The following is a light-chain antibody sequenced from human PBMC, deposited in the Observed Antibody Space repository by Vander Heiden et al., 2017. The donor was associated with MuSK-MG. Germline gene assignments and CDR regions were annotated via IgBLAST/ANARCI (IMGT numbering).Light chain of an antibody. CDR1: QDISNY. CDR3: QQHENLPMST. Sequence: DIQMTQSPSSLSASVGDRVTITCQASQDISNYLNWYQQKPGKAPKLLIYDASNLETGVPSRFSGSGYGTDFTFTISSRQQEDIASYYCQQHENLPMSTFGQGTKLDIK. J-gene: IGKJ2*01. CDR2: DAS. V-gene: IGKV1-33*01.